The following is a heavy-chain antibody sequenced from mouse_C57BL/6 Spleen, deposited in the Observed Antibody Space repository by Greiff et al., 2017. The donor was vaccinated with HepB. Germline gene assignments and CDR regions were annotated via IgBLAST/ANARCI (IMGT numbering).Heavy chain of an antibody. Sequence: QVQLQQPGAELVKPGASVKLSCKASGYTFTSYWMHWVKQRPGQGLEWIGMIHPNSGSTNYNEKFKSKATLTVDKSSSTAYMQLSSLTSEDSAVYYCARNQGYDYGCDYWGQGTTLTVSS. CDR1: GYTFTSYW. CDR2: IHPNSGST. D-gene: IGHD2-4*01. J-gene: IGHJ2*01. CDR3: ARNQGYDYGCDY. V-gene: IGHV1-64*01.